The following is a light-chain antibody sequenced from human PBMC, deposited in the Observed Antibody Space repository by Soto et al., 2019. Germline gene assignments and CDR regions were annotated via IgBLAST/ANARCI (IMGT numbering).Light chain of an antibody. CDR2: EVN. CDR1: SSDVGGYNY. CDR3: SLYTSTSTFV. V-gene: IGLV2-8*01. J-gene: IGLJ1*01. Sequence: QSALTQPPSASGSPGQSVAISCTGTSSDVGGYNYVSWYQQHPGKAPKLMIYEVNKRPSGVPDRFSGSKSANTASLTISGLQTEDEADYYCSLYTSTSTFVFGPGTKLTVL.